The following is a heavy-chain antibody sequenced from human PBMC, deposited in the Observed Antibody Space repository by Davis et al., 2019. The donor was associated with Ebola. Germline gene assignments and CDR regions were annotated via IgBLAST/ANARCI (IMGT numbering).Heavy chain of an antibody. CDR3: ARGTDGYNPGGYFDS. CDR1: GYTFTSYG. D-gene: IGHD5-24*01. Sequence: ASVKVSCKASGYTFTSYGISWVRQAPGQGLEWMGWISAYNGNTNYAQKLQGRVTMTTDTSTSTAYMELRSLRSDDTAVYYCARGTDGYNPGGYFDSWGQGTLVTVSS. J-gene: IGHJ4*02. V-gene: IGHV1-18*04. CDR2: ISAYNGNT.